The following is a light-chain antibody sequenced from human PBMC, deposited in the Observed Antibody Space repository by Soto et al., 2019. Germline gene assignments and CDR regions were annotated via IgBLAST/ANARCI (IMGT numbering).Light chain of an antibody. J-gene: IGLJ1*01. Sequence: QSALSQPASVSGSPGQTITISCTGTSSDVGGYNAVSWYQHHPGKAPKLIIYEVTHRPSGVSDRFSASKSGNTASLTISGLQAEDEADYYCNSFRVSHLYVFGTGTKLTAL. CDR3: NSFRVSHLYV. CDR2: EVT. V-gene: IGLV2-14*01. CDR1: SSDVGGYNA.